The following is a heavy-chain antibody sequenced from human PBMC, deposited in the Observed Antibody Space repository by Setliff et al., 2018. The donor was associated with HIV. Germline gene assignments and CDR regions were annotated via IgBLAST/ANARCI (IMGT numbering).Heavy chain of an antibody. J-gene: IGHJ6*03. Sequence: ASVKVSCKGSGYSFNSYAFSWVRQAPGQGLEWMGWIGVYNGNTKIAQKFQGRLAMNTDTSTSTAYMELRSLRSDDTAVYYCARTARGYTTIWYRNGLTYYNYMDVWGKGTKVTVSS. CDR1: GYSFNSYA. D-gene: IGHD1-1*01. CDR3: ARTARGYTTIWYRNGLTYYNYMDV. CDR2: IGVYNGNT. V-gene: IGHV1-18*01.